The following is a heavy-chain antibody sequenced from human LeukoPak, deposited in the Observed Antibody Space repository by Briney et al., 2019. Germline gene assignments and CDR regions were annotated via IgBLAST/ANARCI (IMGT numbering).Heavy chain of an antibody. CDR3: ARVITIRVDP. CDR1: GGSISSGGYY. J-gene: IGHJ5*02. D-gene: IGHD3-3*01. V-gene: IGHV4-30-2*01. CDR2: IYHSGST. Sequence: PSETLSLTCTVSGGSISSGGYYWSWIRQPPGKGLEWIGYIYHSGSTYYNPSLKSRVTISVDRSKNQFSLKLSSVTAADTAVYYCARVITIRVDPWGQGTLVTVSS.